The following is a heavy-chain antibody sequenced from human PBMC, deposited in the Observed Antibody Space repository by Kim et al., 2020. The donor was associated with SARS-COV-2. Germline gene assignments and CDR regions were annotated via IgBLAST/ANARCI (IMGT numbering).Heavy chain of an antibody. CDR3: ARALVTRGYYCYMDV. Sequence: SETLSLTCAVYGGSFSGYYWSWIRQPPGKGLEWIGEINHSGSTNYNPSLKSRVTISVATSKNQFSLKLTSVTAADTVVYYCARALVTRGYYCYMDVWGKGTTVTVSS. J-gene: IGHJ6*03. CDR1: GGSFSGYY. CDR2: INHSGST. D-gene: IGHD2-21*02. V-gene: IGHV4-34*01.